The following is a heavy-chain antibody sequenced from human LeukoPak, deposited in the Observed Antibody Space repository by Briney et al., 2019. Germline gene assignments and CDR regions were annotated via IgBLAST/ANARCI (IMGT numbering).Heavy chain of an antibody. CDR3: ARGLNDSWTGENY. V-gene: IGHV4-39*07. CDR2: VFYTGSA. J-gene: IGHJ4*02. D-gene: IGHD3-3*01. Sequence: PSETLSLTCTVSGDSIRTNNYYWGWIRQPPGKGLEWIGTVFYTGSAYYNPSLKSRVTISLDTYKSQFSLKVRYVTAADTAVYYCARGLNDSWTGENYWGQGTLVTVSS. CDR1: GDSIRTNNYY.